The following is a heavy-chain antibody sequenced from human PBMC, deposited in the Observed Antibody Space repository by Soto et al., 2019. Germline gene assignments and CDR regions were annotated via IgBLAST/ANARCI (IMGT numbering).Heavy chain of an antibody. V-gene: IGHV3-30*04. CDR1: GFTFSSYA. J-gene: IGHJ1*01. CDR2: ISYDGSNK. CDR3: ARPLLVITTAEYFQH. Sequence: GSLRLSCAASGFTFSSYAMHWVRQAPGKGLEWVAVISYDGSNKYYADSVKGRFTISRDNSKNTLYLQMNSLRAEDTAVYYCARPLLVITTAEYFQHWGQGTLVTVSS. D-gene: IGHD3-22*01.